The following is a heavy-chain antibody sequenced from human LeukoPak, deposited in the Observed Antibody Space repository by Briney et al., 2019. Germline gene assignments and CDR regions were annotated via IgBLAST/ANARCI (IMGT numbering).Heavy chain of an antibody. CDR2: INHSGST. J-gene: IGHJ5*02. D-gene: IGHD6-6*01. V-gene: IGHV4-34*01. Sequence: SETLSLTCAVYGGSFSGYYWSWIRQPPGKGLEWIGEINHSGSTSYNPSLKSRVTISVDTSKNQFSLKLSSVTATDTAVYYCARRGAARANNWFDPWGQGTLVTVSS. CDR3: ARRGAARANNWFDP. CDR1: GGSFSGYY.